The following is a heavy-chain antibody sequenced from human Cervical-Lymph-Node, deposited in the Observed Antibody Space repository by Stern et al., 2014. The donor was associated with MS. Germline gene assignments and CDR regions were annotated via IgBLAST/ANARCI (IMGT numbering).Heavy chain of an antibody. Sequence: VQLEESGGGVVQPGRSLRLSCAASGFTFSSYGMHWVRQAPGKGLEWVAVISYDGSNKYYADSVKGRFTISRDNSKNTLYLQMNSLRAEDTAVYYCAKERGPNLVGDYWGQGTLVTVSS. D-gene: IGHD2-2*01. V-gene: IGHV3-30*18. CDR3: AKERGPNLVGDY. CDR1: GFTFSSYG. J-gene: IGHJ4*02. CDR2: ISYDGSNK.